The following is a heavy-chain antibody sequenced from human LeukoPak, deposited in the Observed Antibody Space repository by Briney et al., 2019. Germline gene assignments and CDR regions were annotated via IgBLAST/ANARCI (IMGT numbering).Heavy chain of an antibody. CDR1: GYTFTSYA. J-gene: IGHJ4*02. Sequence: ASVKVSCKASGYTFTSYAMNWVRQAPGQGLEWMGWINTNTGNPTYAQGFTGRFVFSLDTSVSTAYLQISSLKAEDTAVYYCARLTMVRGVRSSYYFDYWGQGTLVTVSS. CDR2: INTNTGNP. V-gene: IGHV7-4-1*02. CDR3: ARLTMVRGVRSSYYFDY. D-gene: IGHD3-10*01.